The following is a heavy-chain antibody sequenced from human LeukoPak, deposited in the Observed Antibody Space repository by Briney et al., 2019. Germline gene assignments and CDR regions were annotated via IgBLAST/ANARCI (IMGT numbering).Heavy chain of an antibody. CDR1: GYTFTSYG. V-gene: IGHV1-18*01. CDR3: ARADGTIFGVVTKEGFDY. Sequence: GASVKVSCKASGYTFTSYGISWVRQAPGQGLEWMGWISAYNGNTNYAQRLQGRVTMTTDTSTSTAYMELRRLRSDDTAVYYCARADGTIFGVVTKEGFDYWGQGTLVTVSS. J-gene: IGHJ4*02. CDR2: ISAYNGNT. D-gene: IGHD3-3*01.